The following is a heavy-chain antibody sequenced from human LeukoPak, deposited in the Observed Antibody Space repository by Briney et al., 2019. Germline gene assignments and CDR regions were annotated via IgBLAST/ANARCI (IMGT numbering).Heavy chain of an antibody. CDR1: GGSISSYY. D-gene: IGHD2-15*01. V-gene: IGHV4-59*01. CDR3: ARDVVSHAFDT. Sequence: TSETLSLTCTVSGGSISSYYWSWIRQPPGKGLEWIGYIYYSGSTNYNPSLKSRVTISVDTSKNQFSLKLSSVTAADTAVYYCARDVVSHAFDTWGQGTMVTVSS. CDR2: IYYSGST. J-gene: IGHJ3*02.